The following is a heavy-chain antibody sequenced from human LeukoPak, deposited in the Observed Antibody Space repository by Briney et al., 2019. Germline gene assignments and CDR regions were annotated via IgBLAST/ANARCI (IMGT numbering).Heavy chain of an antibody. CDR2: ITSSGSTI. CDR1: GFRFSDYY. J-gene: IGHJ5*02. D-gene: IGHD6-13*01. CDR3: ARIGSSWPNWFDP. V-gene: IGHV3-11*01. Sequence: GGSLRLSCAASGFRFSDYYMTCIRQAPGKGLEWVSHITSSGSTIHYADSVKGRFTISRDNAKNSLYLQMSRLRAEDTAVYYCARIGSSWPNWFDPWGQGTLVTVSS.